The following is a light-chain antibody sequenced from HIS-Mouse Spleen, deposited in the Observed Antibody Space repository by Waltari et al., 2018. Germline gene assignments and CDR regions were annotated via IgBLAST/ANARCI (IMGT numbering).Light chain of an antibody. J-gene: IGLJ3*02. V-gene: IGLV3-25*03. Sequence: SYELTQPPSVSVSPGQTARITCSGDALPKQYAYWYQQKPGQAPVLGIHKDSERPSGIPERFSGSSSGTTVTLTISGVQAEDEADYYCQSADSSGTWVFGGGTKLTVL. CDR1: ALPKQY. CDR2: KDS. CDR3: QSADSSGTWV.